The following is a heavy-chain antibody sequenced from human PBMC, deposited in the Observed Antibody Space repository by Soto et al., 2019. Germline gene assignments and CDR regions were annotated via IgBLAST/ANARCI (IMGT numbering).Heavy chain of an antibody. J-gene: IGHJ4*02. D-gene: IGHD1-26*01. Sequence: PGESLKISCKGSGYSFTNNWIGWVRQMPGKGLEWMAIIYPADSDTRYSPSFPGRVTISADKSISTVYLQWSSLQASDTAIYYCALERRKGESYFDSWGQGNLVTVSS. CDR2: IYPADSDT. CDR3: ALERRKGESYFDS. CDR1: GYSFTNNW. V-gene: IGHV5-51*01.